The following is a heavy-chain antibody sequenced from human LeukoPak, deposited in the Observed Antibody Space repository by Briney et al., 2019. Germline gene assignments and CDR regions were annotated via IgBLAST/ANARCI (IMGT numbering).Heavy chain of an antibody. Sequence: SVKVSCKASGGTFSSYAISWVRQAPGQGLEWMGGIIPIFGTANYAQKFQGRVTITADESTSTAYMELSSLRSEDMAVYYCGVNYYYYGMDVWGQGTTVTVSS. D-gene: IGHD2-21*01. V-gene: IGHV1-69*01. J-gene: IGHJ6*02. CDR3: GVNYYYYGMDV. CDR1: GGTFSSYA. CDR2: IIPIFGTA.